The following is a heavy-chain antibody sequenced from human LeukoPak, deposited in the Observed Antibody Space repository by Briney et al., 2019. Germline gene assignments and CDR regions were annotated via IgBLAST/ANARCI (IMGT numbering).Heavy chain of an antibody. CDR1: GGSTSSYY. D-gene: IGHD5-18*01. J-gene: IGHJ4*02. CDR3: ARYDVDTAMGYDY. Sequence: PSETLSLTCTVSGGSTSSYYWSWIRQPPGKGLEWIGYIYYSGSTNYNPSLRSRVTISVDTSKNQFSLKLSSVTAADTAVYYCARYDVDTAMGYDYWGQGILVTVSS. CDR2: IYYSGST. V-gene: IGHV4-59*01.